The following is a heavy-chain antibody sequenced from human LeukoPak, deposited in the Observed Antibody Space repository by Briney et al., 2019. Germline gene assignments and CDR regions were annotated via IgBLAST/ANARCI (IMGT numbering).Heavy chain of an antibody. CDR2: INHSGST. Sequence: SETLSLTCAVYGGSFSGYYWSWIRQPPGKGLEWIWEINHSGSTNYNPSLKSRVTISVDASKNQFSLKLSSVTAADTAVYYCARANYYDSSGYYFHSYYYYYMDVWGKGTTVTVSS. CDR1: GGSFSGYY. CDR3: ARANYYDSSGYYFHSYYYYYMDV. D-gene: IGHD3-22*01. J-gene: IGHJ6*03. V-gene: IGHV4-34*01.